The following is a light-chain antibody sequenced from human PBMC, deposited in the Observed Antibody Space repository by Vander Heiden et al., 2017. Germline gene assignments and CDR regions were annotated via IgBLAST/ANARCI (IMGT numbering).Light chain of an antibody. CDR2: GAS. CDR1: QTVSNS. Sequence: EIVMTQSPATLSASPGESATLSCRASQTVSNSLAWYQQKPGQAPRLLISGASTRATGIPARFSGSGSGTEFTLTISSLQSEDFAVYYCQQYDNWPPLTFGGGTKVEIK. CDR3: QQYDNWPPLT. V-gene: IGKV3-15*01. J-gene: IGKJ4*01.